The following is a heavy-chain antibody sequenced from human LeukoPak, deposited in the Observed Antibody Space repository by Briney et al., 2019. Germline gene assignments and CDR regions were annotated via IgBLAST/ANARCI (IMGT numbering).Heavy chain of an antibody. CDR2: ISYDGSNK. V-gene: IGHV3-30*18. Sequence: GGSLRLSCAASGFTFSSYGMHWVRQAPGEGLEWVAVISYDGSNKYYADSVKGRFTISRDNSKNTLYLQMNSLRAEDTAVYYCAKNSIVVVVAATLDYWGQGTLVTVSS. CDR1: GFTFSSYG. J-gene: IGHJ4*02. CDR3: AKNSIVVVVAATLDY. D-gene: IGHD2-15*01.